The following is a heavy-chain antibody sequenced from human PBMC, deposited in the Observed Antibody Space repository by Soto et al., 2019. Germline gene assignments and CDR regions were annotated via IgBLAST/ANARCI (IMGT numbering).Heavy chain of an antibody. J-gene: IGHJ4*02. V-gene: IGHV4-4*02. Sequence: QVQLQESGPGLVKPSGTLSLTCAVSGGSISSSNWWSWVRQPPGKGLQWIGEIYHSGSTNYIPSLQRRVTISADKSRNQLSLKLRSVTAADTAVYYCARRWGEGMVDYWGQGTLVTVSS. CDR1: GGSISSSNW. CDR3: ARRWGEGMVDY. D-gene: IGHD3-10*01. CDR2: IYHSGST.